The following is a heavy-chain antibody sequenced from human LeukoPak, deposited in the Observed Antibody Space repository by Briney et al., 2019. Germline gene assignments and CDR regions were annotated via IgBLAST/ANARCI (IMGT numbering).Heavy chain of an antibody. D-gene: IGHD3-10*02. Sequence: GGSLRLSCAASGFTFSSYDMHWVRQATGKGLEWVLAIGTAGDTYYPGSVKGRFTISRDNARNSLYLQMNSLRAEDTAVYYCAELGITMIGGVWGKGTTVTISS. CDR2: IGTAGDT. J-gene: IGHJ6*04. V-gene: IGHV3-13*01. CDR1: GFTFSSYD. CDR3: AELGITMIGGV.